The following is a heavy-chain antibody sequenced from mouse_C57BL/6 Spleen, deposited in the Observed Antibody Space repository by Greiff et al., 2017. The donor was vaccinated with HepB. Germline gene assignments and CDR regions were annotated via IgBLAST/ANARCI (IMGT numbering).Heavy chain of an antibody. CDR1: GYTFTSYW. J-gene: IGHJ2*01. V-gene: IGHV1-5*01. CDR3: TRGSYGSSSYYFDY. CDR2: IYPGNSDT. D-gene: IGHD1-1*01. Sequence: EVQLQQSGTVLARPGASVKMSCKTSGYTFTSYWMHWVKQRPGQGLEWIGAIYPGNSDTSYNQKFKGKAKLTAVTSASTAYMELSSLTNEDSAVYYCTRGSYGSSSYYFDYWGQGTTLTVSS.